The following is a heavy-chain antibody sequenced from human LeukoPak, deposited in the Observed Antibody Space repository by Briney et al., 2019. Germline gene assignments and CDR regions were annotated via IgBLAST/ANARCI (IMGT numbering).Heavy chain of an antibody. CDR2: ISGSGGST. CDR1: GFTFSSYG. CDR3: ARGTADPDY. V-gene: IGHV3-23*01. D-gene: IGHD6-19*01. J-gene: IGHJ4*02. Sequence: GGSLRLSCAASGFTFSSYGMTWVRQAPGKGLEWVSAISGSGGSTYYADSVRGRFTISRDNSKNTLFLQMNSLRAEDTAVYHCARGTADPDYWGQGTLVTVSS.